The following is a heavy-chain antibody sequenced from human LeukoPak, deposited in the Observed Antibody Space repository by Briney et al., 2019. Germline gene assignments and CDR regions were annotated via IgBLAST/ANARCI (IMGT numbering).Heavy chain of an antibody. CDR2: INHSVGT. J-gene: IGHJ4*02. CDR3: ARGVLLWVGELSTSRFQSPYYFDY. Sequence: PSETLSLTCAVYGGSFSGTYRSCIRQPPGKGLEWIVEINHSVGTNYNPFLKSRVTISVDTSEDQFSLKLSSMTAADTAVYNCARGVLLWVGELSTSRFQSPYYFDYWGQGTLVTVSS. V-gene: IGHV4-34*01. D-gene: IGHD3-10*01. CDR1: GGSFSGTY.